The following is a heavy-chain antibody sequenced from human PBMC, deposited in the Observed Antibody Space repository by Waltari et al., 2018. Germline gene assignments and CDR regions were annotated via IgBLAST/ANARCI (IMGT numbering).Heavy chain of an antibody. CDR2: SYPGDAET. Sequence: EVQLVQSGPEVKKPGESLKISCKASGTSFTNYWIGWVRQMPGKGLEWMGISYPGDAETRYSPSFQGKVSISVDKSINTSYLQWSSLKASETAMYYCSRHGVHTIHSWFDPWGQGTLVTVSS. V-gene: IGHV5-51*01. J-gene: IGHJ5*02. D-gene: IGHD3-3*01. CDR3: SRHGVHTIHSWFDP. CDR1: GTSFTNYW.